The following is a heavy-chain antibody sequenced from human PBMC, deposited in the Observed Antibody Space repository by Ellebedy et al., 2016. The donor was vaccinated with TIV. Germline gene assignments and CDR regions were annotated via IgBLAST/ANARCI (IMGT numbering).Heavy chain of an antibody. CDR1: GLTLSNSW. Sequence: GGSLRLSXAASGLTLSNSWMDWVRQAPGNGLEWVANIKYDGTEKYYVDSVRGRFTISRDNAKNSVYLQMNSLRAEDTAVYYCSWSLNSWGQGTLVTVSS. CDR3: SWSLNS. CDR2: IKYDGTEK. V-gene: IGHV3-7*04. J-gene: IGHJ4*02.